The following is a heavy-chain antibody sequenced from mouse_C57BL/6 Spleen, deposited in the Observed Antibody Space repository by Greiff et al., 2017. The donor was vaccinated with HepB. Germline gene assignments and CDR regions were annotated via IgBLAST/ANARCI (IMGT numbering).Heavy chain of an antibody. Sequence: DVQLQESGPGMVKPSQSLSLTCTVTGYSITSGYDWHWIRHFPGNKLEWMGYISYSGSTNYNPSLKSRISITHDTSKNHFFLKLNSVTTEDTATYYCASGSSPWYFDVWGTGTTVTVSS. CDR1: GYSITSGYD. J-gene: IGHJ1*03. D-gene: IGHD1-1*01. CDR2: ISYSGST. V-gene: IGHV3-1*01. CDR3: ASGSSPWYFDV.